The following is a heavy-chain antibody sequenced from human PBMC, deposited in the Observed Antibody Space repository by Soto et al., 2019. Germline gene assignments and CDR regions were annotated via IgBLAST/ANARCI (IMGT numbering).Heavy chain of an antibody. CDR3: ARLPKAMIAESYYFDY. D-gene: IGHD3-22*01. V-gene: IGHV4-31*03. J-gene: IGHJ4*02. Sequence: SETLSLTCTVSGGSISSGGYYWSWIRQHPGKGLEWIGYIYYSGSTYYNPSLKSRVTISVDTSKNQFSLKLSSVTAADTAVYYCARLPKAMIAESYYFDYWGQGTLVTVSS. CDR1: GGSISSGGYY. CDR2: IYYSGST.